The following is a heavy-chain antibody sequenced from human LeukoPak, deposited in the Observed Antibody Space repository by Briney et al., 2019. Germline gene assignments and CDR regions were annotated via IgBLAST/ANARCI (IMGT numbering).Heavy chain of an antibody. J-gene: IGHJ4*02. D-gene: IGHD4-17*01. CDR2: IIPIFGTA. CDR3: ARDPEYGDYAPDY. CDR1: GGTFRTFA. Sequence: ASVKVSCKASGGTFRTFAISWVRQAPGQGLEWMGGIIPIFGTANYAQKFQGRVTITADESTSTAYMELSSLRSEDTAVYYCARDPEYGDYAPDYWGQGTLVTVSS. V-gene: IGHV1-69*13.